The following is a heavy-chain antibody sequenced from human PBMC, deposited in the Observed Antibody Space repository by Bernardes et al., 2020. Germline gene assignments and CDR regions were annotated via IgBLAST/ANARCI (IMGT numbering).Heavy chain of an antibody. CDR2: ISPRGDSA. D-gene: IGHD6-13*01. CDR1: GFTFTSRA. J-gene: IGHJ4*02. V-gene: IGHV3-23*01. CDR3: GTSDSSSWWAESRFGH. Sequence: GGSLRLSCDASGFTFTSRALSWARQAPGKGLEWVSHISPRGDSADYADSVKGRFIISRDNFKNTVFLQMNSLRAEDTGIYYCGTSDSSSWWAESRFGHWGQGVLVTVSS.